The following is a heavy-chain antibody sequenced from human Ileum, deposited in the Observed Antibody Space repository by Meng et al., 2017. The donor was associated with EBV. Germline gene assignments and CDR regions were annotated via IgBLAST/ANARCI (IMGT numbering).Heavy chain of an antibody. Sequence: QVQLQQSGPGLVRSSETLSLTCTVSGASVTSSGYYWSWLRQSPGKGLEWLGYVNYNGDSTYNPSLKSRVTIFIDTSKKQFYLNLTSATAADTAIYYCARDLRVGGAFDYWGQGTLVTVSS. D-gene: IGHD1-26*01. CDR1: GASVTSSGYY. J-gene: IGHJ4*02. CDR3: ARDLRVGGAFDY. CDR2: VNYNGDS. V-gene: IGHV4-61*08.